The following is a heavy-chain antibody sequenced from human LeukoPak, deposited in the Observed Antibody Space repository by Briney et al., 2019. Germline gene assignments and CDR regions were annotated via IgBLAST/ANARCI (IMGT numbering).Heavy chain of an antibody. CDR2: IYLSGST. V-gene: IGHV4-30-4*01. J-gene: IGHJ6*02. Sequence: SETLSLTCTVSGGSISSGDYYWSWIRQPPGKGLEWIGYIYLSGSTYYNPSLDSRVTISVATSKNQFSLKLSSVTAADTAVYYCARVGYYYYGMDVWGQGTTVTVSS. CDR3: ARVGYYYYGMDV. CDR1: GGSISSGDYY.